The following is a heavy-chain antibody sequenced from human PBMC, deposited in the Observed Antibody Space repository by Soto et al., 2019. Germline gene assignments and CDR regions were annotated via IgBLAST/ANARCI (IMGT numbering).Heavy chain of an antibody. CDR1: GGTFSTYA. D-gene: IGHD5-18*01. V-gene: IGHV1-69*12. CDR2: IIPMFGTA. CDR3: ASGIQLWLRRINNGYSG. J-gene: IGHJ4*02. Sequence: QVQLVQSGAEVKKPESSVKVSCKAPGGTFSTYAISWVRQAPGQGLEWMGGIIPMFGTANYAQRFQDRVTNTADESTNTVYMELSSLRSEDTALYFCASGIQLWLRRINNGYSGWGQGTLVTVSS.